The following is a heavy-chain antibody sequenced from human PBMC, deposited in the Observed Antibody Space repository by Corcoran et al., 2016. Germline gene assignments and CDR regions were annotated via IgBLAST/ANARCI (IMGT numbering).Heavy chain of an antibody. CDR3: ARGTDSYRSDFDG. CDR2: IHPNRGDT. CDR1: GSFFTAYY. Sequence: QVQLVQSGAEVKMPGASVKVSCKASGSFFTAYYMHWVRQAPGQGLEWMGWIHPNRGDTEYAHKFKGRVTLTRDTSITTAYMELSGLSSDDTAGYDGARGTDSYRSDFDGWGQGTLVTVSS. V-gene: IGHV1-2*07. D-gene: IGHD6-19*01. J-gene: IGHJ4*02.